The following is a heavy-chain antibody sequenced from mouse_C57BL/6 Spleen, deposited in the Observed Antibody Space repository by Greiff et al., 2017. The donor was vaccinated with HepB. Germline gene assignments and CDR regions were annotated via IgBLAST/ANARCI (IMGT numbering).Heavy chain of an antibody. J-gene: IGHJ3*01. Sequence: DVQLVESGEGLVKPGGSLKLSCAASGFTFSSYAMSWVRQTPEKRLEWVAYISSGGDYIYYADTVKGRFTISRDNARNTLYLQMSSLKSEDTAMYYCTREAGTLFAYWGQGTLVTVSA. D-gene: IGHD4-1*01. CDR1: GFTFSSYA. V-gene: IGHV5-9-1*02. CDR2: ISSGGDYI. CDR3: TREAGTLFAY.